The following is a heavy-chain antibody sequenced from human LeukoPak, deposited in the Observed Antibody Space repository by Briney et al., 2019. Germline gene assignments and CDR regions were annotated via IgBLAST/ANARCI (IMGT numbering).Heavy chain of an antibody. V-gene: IGHV1-46*01. Sequence: GASVKVSCKASGYTFTGYYMHWVRQAPGQGLEWMGIINPSGGSTSYAQKFQGRVTMTRDMSTSTVYMELSSLRSEDTAVYYCARDASQQLVPFDYWGQGTLVTVSS. J-gene: IGHJ4*02. CDR3: ARDASQQLVPFDY. CDR2: INPSGGST. CDR1: GYTFTGYY. D-gene: IGHD6-6*01.